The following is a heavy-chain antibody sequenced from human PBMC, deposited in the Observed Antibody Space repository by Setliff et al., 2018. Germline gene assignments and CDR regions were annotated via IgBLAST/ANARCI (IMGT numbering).Heavy chain of an antibody. CDR1: GVSIRSYY. Sequence: SETLSLTCTVSGVSIRSYYWSWIRRPPGKGLEWIGYIFYSGSSNYNPSLQSRVSISVDTSKNQLSLKLDSLTAADTAVYFCARLPRTVTHFDYWGQGALVTVSS. V-gene: IGHV4-59*01. D-gene: IGHD4-17*01. CDR3: ARLPRTVTHFDY. CDR2: IFYSGSS. J-gene: IGHJ4*02.